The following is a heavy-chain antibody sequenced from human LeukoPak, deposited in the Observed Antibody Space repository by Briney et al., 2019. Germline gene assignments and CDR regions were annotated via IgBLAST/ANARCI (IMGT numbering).Heavy chain of an antibody. J-gene: IGHJ4*02. D-gene: IGHD6-19*01. CDR1: GYSISSGYY. Sequence: SETLSLTCTVSGYSISSGYYWGWVRQPPGKGLEWIGIIYHSGSTYYNPSLKSRVTMSVDTPKNQFSLKLSSVTAADTAVYYCARGATGIAVAGTTPVGCDYWGQGTLVTVSS. V-gene: IGHV4-38-2*02. CDR2: IYHSGST. CDR3: ARGATGIAVAGTTPVGCDY.